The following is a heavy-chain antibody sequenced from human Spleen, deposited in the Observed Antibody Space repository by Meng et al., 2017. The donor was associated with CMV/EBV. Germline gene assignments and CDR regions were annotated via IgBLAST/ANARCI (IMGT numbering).Heavy chain of an antibody. J-gene: IGHJ4*02. CDR2: TSTYNGNT. D-gene: IGHD6-13*01. CDR1: GYTFTSYS. Sequence: ASVKVSCKPSGYTFTSYSIGWVRQAPGQGLEWMGWTSTYNGNTNYAQKLQGRVTMTTDTSTSTAYMELRSLRSDDTAVYFCARLGARYSSSWQINYWGQGTLVTVSS. CDR3: ARLGARYSSSWQINY. V-gene: IGHV1-18*01.